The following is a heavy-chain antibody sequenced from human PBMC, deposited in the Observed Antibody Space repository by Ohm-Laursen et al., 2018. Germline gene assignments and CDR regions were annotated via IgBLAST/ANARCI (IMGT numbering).Heavy chain of an antibody. J-gene: IGHJ4*02. V-gene: IGHV3-23*01. CDR2: LSGPADKT. D-gene: IGHD4-17*01. CDR3: ARSDYGDYGAWFSDS. Sequence: SLRLSCTASGFTFSSYAMSWVRQAPGKGLEWVSSLSGPADKTYYADSVKGRFAISRDNSKNTLHLQMNSLRAEDTAVYYCARSDYGDYGAWFSDSWGQGTLVTVSS. CDR1: GFTFSSYA.